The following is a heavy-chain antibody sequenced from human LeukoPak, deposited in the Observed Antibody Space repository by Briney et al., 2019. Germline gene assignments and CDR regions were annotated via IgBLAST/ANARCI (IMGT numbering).Heavy chain of an antibody. J-gene: IGHJ5*02. Sequence: ASVKVSCKASGYTLASYDINWVRQATGQGLEWMGWMNPISGTTGYAQKFQDRITLTRDTSISTAYMELSSLTSDDTAVYYCARDYGGNSGWFDPWGQGTLVTVSS. CDR3: ARDYGGNSGWFDP. D-gene: IGHD4-23*01. V-gene: IGHV1-8*01. CDR1: GYTLASYD. CDR2: MNPISGTT.